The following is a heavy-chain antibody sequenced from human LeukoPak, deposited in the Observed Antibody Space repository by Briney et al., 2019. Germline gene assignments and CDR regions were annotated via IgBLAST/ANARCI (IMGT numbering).Heavy chain of an antibody. Sequence: GGSLRLSCATSGLTLDTYAMTWVRQAPGKGLEWVSTISGNGGSTYYAGSVKGRFAISKDISKSTLYLAMNSLTGEDTAIYFCATRGNYYDYFDSWGQGTLVTVSS. J-gene: IGHJ4*02. D-gene: IGHD3-22*01. CDR2: ISGNGGST. V-gene: IGHV3-23*01. CDR1: GLTLDTYA. CDR3: ATRGNYYDYFDS.